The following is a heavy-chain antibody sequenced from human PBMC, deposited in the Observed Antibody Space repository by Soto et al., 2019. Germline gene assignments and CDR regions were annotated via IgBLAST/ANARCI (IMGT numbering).Heavy chain of an antibody. Sequence: QVQLVESGGGVVQPGRSLRLSCAASEFTFSSDAMHWVRQAPGKGLEWVALISYDGSNKYYADSVKGRFTISRDNSKNTLYLQMNSLRAEDTAVYYCARDRWELQTDAFDIWAKGQWSPSLQ. D-gene: IGHD1-26*01. CDR2: ISYDGSNK. J-gene: IGHJ3*02. CDR1: EFTFSSDA. V-gene: IGHV3-30-3*01. CDR3: ARDRWELQTDAFDI.